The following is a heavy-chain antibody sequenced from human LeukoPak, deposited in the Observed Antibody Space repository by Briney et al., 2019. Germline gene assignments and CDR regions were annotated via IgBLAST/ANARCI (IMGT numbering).Heavy chain of an antibody. CDR2: IWYDGSNK. CDR1: GFTFSSYG. Sequence: PGRSLRLSCAASGFTFSSYGMHWVRQAPGKGLEWVAVIWYDGSNKYYADSVKGRFTTSRDNSKNTLYLQMNSLRAEDTAVYYCARDSHYVYVDYWGQGTLVTVSS. D-gene: IGHD3-10*02. V-gene: IGHV3-33*01. J-gene: IGHJ4*02. CDR3: ARDSHYVYVDY.